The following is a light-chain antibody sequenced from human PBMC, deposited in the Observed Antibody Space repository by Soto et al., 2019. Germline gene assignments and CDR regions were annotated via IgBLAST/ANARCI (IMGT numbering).Light chain of an antibody. CDR1: QSIDMY. CDR3: QQYNFLWT. J-gene: IGKJ1*01. CDR2: KAS. Sequence: DIQMTQSPSTLSASIGDTVTITCRASQSIDMYLAWYQQKPGKAPKLLVSKASTLETGVPSRFSGSGSGTEFTLTISSLQPDDFATYYCQQYNFLWTFGQGTKMEI. V-gene: IGKV1-5*03.